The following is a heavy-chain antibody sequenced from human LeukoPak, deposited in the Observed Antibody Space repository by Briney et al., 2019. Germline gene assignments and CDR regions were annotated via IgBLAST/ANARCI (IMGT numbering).Heavy chain of an antibody. CDR3: ARVHTKGPMADV. J-gene: IGHJ6*04. CDR1: GYTFTGYY. Sequence: ASVKVSCKASGYTFTGYYMHWVRQAPGQGLEWMGRINPNSGGTNYAQKFQGRVTMTRDTSISTAYMELSRLRSDDTAVYYCARVHTKGPMADVWGKGTTVTVSS. V-gene: IGHV1-2*06. D-gene: IGHD3-10*01. CDR2: INPNSGGT.